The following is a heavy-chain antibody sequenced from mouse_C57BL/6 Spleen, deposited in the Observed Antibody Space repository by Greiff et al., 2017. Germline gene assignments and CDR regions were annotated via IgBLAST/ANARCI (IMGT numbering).Heavy chain of an antibody. CDR1: GYTFTDYY. V-gene: IGHV1-26*01. J-gene: IGHJ2*01. D-gene: IGHD1-1*01. CDR2: INPNNGGT. Sequence: EVKLQQSGPELVKPGASVKISCKASGYTFTDYYMNWVKQSHGKSLEWIGDINPNNGGTSYNQKFKGKATLTVDKSSSTAYMELRSLTSEDSAVYYCARGDYGSSSLFDYWGQGTTLTVSS. CDR3: ARGDYGSSSLFDY.